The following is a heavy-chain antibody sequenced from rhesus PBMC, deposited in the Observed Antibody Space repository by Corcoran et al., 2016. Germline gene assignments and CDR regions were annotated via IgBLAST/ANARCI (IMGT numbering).Heavy chain of an antibody. CDR1: GYTFTDYY. V-gene: IGHV1S2*01. CDR3: ARGDYYSGSYHY. D-gene: IGHD3-16*01. CDR2: INPYNGNT. Sequence: QVQLVQSGAEVKKPGSSVKVSCKASGYTFTDYYMNWVLQAPRQGLAWMGWINPYNGNTKNEQKFQGRVTMTRDTSTSTAYMELSSLRSEDTAVYYCARGDYYSGSYHYWGQGVLVTVSS. J-gene: IGHJ4*01.